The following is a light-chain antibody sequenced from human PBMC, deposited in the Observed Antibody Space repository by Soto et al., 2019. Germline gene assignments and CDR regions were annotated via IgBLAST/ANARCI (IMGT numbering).Light chain of an antibody. J-gene: IGLJ3*02. CDR1: SSDVGAYNY. Sequence: QSVLTQPASVSGSPGQSITISCAGTSSDVGAYNYVSWYQQHPDKAPKVMIYEVSIRPSGVSDRFSGSKSGNTAPLTISGLQSEDEAVYYCYSYTTSSTWVFGGGTKLTVL. CDR3: YSYTTSSTWV. V-gene: IGLV2-14*01. CDR2: EVS.